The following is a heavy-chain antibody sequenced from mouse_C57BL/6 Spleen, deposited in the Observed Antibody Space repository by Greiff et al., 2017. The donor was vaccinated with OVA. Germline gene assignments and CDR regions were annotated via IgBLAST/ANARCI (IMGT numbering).Heavy chain of an antibody. J-gene: IGHJ2*01. CDR3: ARSTGKGNFDY. CDR2: IDPNSGGT. Sequence: QVQLQQPGAELVKPGASVKLSCKASGYTFTSYWMHWVKQRPGRGLEWMGRIDPNSGGTKYNEKYKSKATLTGDKPSSTAYMQLSSLTSEASAVYYCARSTGKGNFDYWGQGTTLTVSS. V-gene: IGHV1-72*01. D-gene: IGHD4-1*01. CDR1: GYTFTSYW.